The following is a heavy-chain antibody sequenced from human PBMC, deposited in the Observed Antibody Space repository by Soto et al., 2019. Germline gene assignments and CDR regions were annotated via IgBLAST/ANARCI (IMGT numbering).Heavy chain of an antibody. J-gene: IGHJ4*02. D-gene: IGHD7-27*01. Sequence: SETLSLTCTVSGDSISSSCWSWFRQPPGKGLEWIAYIYYSGSTNYNPSLKSRVTISVDTSKNQFSLKLSSVTAADTAVYYCARRWGRTFDYWGQGTLVTVSS. CDR3: ARRWGRTFDY. CDR2: IYYSGST. V-gene: IGHV4-59*08. CDR1: GDSISSSC.